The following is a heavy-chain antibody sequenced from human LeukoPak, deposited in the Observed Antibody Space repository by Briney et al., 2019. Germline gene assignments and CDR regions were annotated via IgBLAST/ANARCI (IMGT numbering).Heavy chain of an antibody. V-gene: IGHV3-11*04. CDR1: GFTFSDYY. CDR2: IKGIGPTT. D-gene: IGHD5-24*01. Sequence: GGSLRLSCAASGFTFSDYYMAWIRQAPGKGLEWVSTIKGIGPTTYYADSVKGRFTISRDNAKNSLFLQMSSLRVDDTAIYYCARAGEMRYMDVWGKGTAVIVSS. J-gene: IGHJ6*03. CDR3: ARAGEMRYMDV.